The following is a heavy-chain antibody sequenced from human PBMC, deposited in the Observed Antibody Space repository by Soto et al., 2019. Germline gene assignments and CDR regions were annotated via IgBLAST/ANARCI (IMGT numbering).Heavy chain of an antibody. J-gene: IGHJ6*02. CDR2: INPSGGST. D-gene: IGHD3-3*01. V-gene: IGHV1-46*01. CDR1: GYTFTSYY. Sequence: ASVKVSCKASGYTFTSYYMHWVRQAPGQGLEWMGIINPSGGSTSDAQKFQGRVTMTRDTSTSTVYMELSSLRSEDTAVYYCARGGGALWSGYYWPPNYYYYYGMDVWGQGTTVTVSS. CDR3: ARGGGALWSGYYWPPNYYYYYGMDV.